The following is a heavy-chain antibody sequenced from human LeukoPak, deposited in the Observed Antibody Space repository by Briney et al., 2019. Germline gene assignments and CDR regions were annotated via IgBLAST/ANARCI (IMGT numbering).Heavy chain of an antibody. J-gene: IGHJ4*02. Sequence: GGSLRLSCAASGFTFSSYEVNWVRQAPGKGLEWVSYISSSGSTIYYADSVKGRFTISRDNAKNSLHLQMNSLRAEDTAVYCCARDGVAGGFDYWGQGILVTVSS. CDR1: GFTFSSYE. CDR3: ARDGVAGGFDY. V-gene: IGHV3-48*03. D-gene: IGHD6-19*01. CDR2: ISSSGSTI.